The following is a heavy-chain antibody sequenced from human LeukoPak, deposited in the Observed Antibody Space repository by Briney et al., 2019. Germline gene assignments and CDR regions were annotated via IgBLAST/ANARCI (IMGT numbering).Heavy chain of an antibody. CDR3: ARIVRDSSGYYLNYYYYMDV. D-gene: IGHD3-22*01. CDR1: GGSISSYY. J-gene: IGHJ6*03. Sequence: PSETLSLTCTVSGGSISSYYWSWIRQPPGKGLEWIGYIYYSGGTNYNPSLKSRVTTSVDTSKNQFSLKLSSVTAADTAVYYCARIVRDSSGYYLNYYYYMDVWGKGTTVTISS. CDR2: IYYSGGT. V-gene: IGHV4-59*08.